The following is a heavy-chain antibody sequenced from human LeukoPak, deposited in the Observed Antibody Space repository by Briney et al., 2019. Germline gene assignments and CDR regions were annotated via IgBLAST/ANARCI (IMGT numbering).Heavy chain of an antibody. Sequence: GGSLRLSCAASGFTFSSYSMNWVRQAPGKGLEWVSSISSSSIYIYYADSVKGRLTISRDNSKNTLYLQMNSLRAEDTAVYYCARNYYDSSGGPDYYYYYMDVWGKGTTVTVSS. CDR3: ARNYYDSSGGPDYYYYYMDV. V-gene: IGHV3-21*04. J-gene: IGHJ6*03. D-gene: IGHD3-22*01. CDR1: GFTFSSYS. CDR2: ISSSSIYI.